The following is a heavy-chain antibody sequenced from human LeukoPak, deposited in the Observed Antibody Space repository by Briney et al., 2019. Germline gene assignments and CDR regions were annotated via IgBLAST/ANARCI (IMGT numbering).Heavy chain of an antibody. Sequence: GASVKVSCKASGYTFTGYYMHWVRQAPGQGLEWMGWINPSSGGTNYAQKFQGRVTMTRDTSISTAYMELSRLRSDDTAVYYCARDRDSSWYWGGTNFDYWGQGTLVTVSS. J-gene: IGHJ4*02. CDR1: GYTFTGYY. CDR2: INPSSGGT. V-gene: IGHV1-2*02. CDR3: ARDRDSSWYWGGTNFDY. D-gene: IGHD6-13*01.